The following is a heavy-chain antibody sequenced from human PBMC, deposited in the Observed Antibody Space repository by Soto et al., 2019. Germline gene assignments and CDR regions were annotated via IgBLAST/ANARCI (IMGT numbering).Heavy chain of an antibody. CDR3: ANLYSSSWYYFDY. CDR1: GFTFSSYA. Sequence: GESLRLSCAASGFTFSSYAMSWVRQAPGKGLEWVSAISGSGGSTYYTDSVKGRFTISRDNSKNTLYLQMNSLRAEDTAVYYCANLYSSSWYYFDYWGQGTLVTVSS. CDR2: ISGSGGST. V-gene: IGHV3-23*01. D-gene: IGHD6-13*01. J-gene: IGHJ4*02.